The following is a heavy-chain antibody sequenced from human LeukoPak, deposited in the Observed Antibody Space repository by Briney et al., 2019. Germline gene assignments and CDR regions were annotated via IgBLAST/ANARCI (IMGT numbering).Heavy chain of an antibody. J-gene: IGHJ6*02. Sequence: PGGSLRLSCAASGFTFSSYGMHWVRQAPGKGLERVAVIWYDGSNKYYADSVKGRFTISRDNSKNTLYLQMNSLRAEDTAVYYCARAAASYYYYYYGMDVWGQGTTVTVSS. CDR1: GFTFSSYG. D-gene: IGHD2-2*01. CDR2: IWYDGSNK. V-gene: IGHV3-33*01. CDR3: ARAAASYYYYYYGMDV.